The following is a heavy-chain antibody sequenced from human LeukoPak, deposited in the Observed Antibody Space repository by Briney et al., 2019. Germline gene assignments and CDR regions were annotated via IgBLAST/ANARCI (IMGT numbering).Heavy chain of an antibody. Sequence: SETLSLTCAVYGATFSGYYWSWIRHSPGKGLEWIGEINHSVTTNYNPSLKSRVSMSVDRSKNQFSLNLTSVTAAYTAVYYCAREACNSGTCDAFDIWGQGTMVTVSS. V-gene: IGHV4-34*01. D-gene: IGHD2/OR15-2a*01. CDR3: AREACNSGTCDAFDI. J-gene: IGHJ3*02. CDR1: GATFSGYY. CDR2: INHSVTT.